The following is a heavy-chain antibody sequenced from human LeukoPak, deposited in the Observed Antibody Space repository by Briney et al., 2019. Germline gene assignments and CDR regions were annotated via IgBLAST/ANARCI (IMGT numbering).Heavy chain of an antibody. V-gene: IGHV4-39*01. CDR2: IYYSGST. CDR1: GGSISGSSYY. CDR3: ARHSVHWFDPWGP. J-gene: IGHJ5*02. Sequence: PSETLSLTCTVSGGSISGSSYYWGWIRQPPGKGLQWIGSIYYSGSTYYNPSLKGRVTISVDTSKNQFSLKLSSVTAADTAVYYCARHSVHWFDPWGPWGQGTLVTVSS. D-gene: IGHD3-10*01.